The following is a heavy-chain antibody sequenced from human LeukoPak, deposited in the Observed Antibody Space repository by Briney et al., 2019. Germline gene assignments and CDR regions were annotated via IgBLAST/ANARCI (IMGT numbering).Heavy chain of an antibody. CDR1: GFTFSSYW. J-gene: IGHJ4*02. V-gene: IGHV3-74*01. CDR2: INSDGSST. CDR3: ARVTVTTYFDY. Sequence: PGGSLRLSCAASGFTFSSYWMHWVRQAPGKGLVWVSRINSDGSSTSYADSVKGRFTISRDNSKNTLYLQMNSLRAEDTAVYYCARVTVTTYFDYWGQGTLVTVSS. D-gene: IGHD4-17*01.